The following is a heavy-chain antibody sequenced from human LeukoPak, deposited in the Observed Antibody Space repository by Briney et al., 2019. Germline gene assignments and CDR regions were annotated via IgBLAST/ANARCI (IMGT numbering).Heavy chain of an antibody. CDR1: GYTFTGYY. Sequence: ASVNVSCKASGYTFTGYYMHWVRQAPGQGLEWMGWINPNSGGTNYAQKFQGRATMTRDTSISTAYMELSRLRSDDTAVYYCARVIAAAGTYFDYWGQGTLVTVSS. V-gene: IGHV1-2*02. D-gene: IGHD6-13*01. J-gene: IGHJ4*02. CDR2: INPNSGGT. CDR3: ARVIAAAGTYFDY.